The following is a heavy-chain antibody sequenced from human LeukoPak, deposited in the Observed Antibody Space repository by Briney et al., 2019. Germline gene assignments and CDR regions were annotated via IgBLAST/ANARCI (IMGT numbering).Heavy chain of an antibody. J-gene: IGHJ4*02. CDR1: GFTFSTYS. CDR3: VKEIASEDFFSRGD. CDR2: ISDSGGRT. D-gene: IGHD2-21*01. V-gene: IGHV3-23*01. Sequence: GGSLRLSCAASGFTFSTYSMSWVRQAPGKGLEWVSGISDSGGRTNYADSVKGRFTISRDNSKNTVFLQMNSLRADDTAVYYCVKEIASEDFFSRGDWGQGTLVTVSS.